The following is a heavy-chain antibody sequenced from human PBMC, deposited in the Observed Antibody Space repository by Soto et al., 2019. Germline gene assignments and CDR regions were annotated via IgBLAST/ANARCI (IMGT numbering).Heavy chain of an antibody. V-gene: IGHV1-69*01. D-gene: IGHD2-2*01. CDR1: GGTFSSYA. CDR2: IIPIFGTA. CDR3: ARVVVVPADEKEDYYYGMDV. J-gene: IGHJ6*02. Sequence: QVQLVQSGAEVKKPGSSVKVSCKASGGTFSSYAISWVRQAPGQGLEWMGGIIPIFGTANYAQKFQGRVTITADESTSTAYMELSRMRSEDTAVYYCARVVVVPADEKEDYYYGMDVWGQGTTVTVSS.